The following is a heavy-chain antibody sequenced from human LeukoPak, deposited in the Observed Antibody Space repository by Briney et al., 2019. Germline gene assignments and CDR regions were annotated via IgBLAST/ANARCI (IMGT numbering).Heavy chain of an antibody. CDR3: AKGLYPYYYYYGMDV. Sequence: PGGSLRLSCAASGFTFSSYGMHWVRQAPGKGLEWVAVISYDGSNKYYADSVKGRFTISRDNSKNTLYLQMNSLRAEDTAVYYCAKGLYPYYYYYGMDVWGQGTTVTVSS. D-gene: IGHD2-2*02. CDR1: GFTFSSYG. CDR2: ISYDGSNK. J-gene: IGHJ6*02. V-gene: IGHV3-30*18.